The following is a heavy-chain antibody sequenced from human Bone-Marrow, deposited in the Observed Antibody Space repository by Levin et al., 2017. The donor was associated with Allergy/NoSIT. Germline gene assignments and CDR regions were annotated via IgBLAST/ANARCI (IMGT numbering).Heavy chain of an antibody. D-gene: IGHD2/OR15-2a*01. CDR1: GFTFSLYS. CDR3: ARGIIGDVRVAHKEAFDI. CDR2: ISSSGTDM. V-gene: IGHV3-21*01. Sequence: GGSLRLSCTVSGFTFSLYSMNWVRQAPGKGLEWVSSISSSGTDMYNADSVKGRFTISRDNATNSLNLQMSSLRAEDTAVYYCARGIIGDVRVAHKEAFDIWGQGTMVTVSS. J-gene: IGHJ3*02.